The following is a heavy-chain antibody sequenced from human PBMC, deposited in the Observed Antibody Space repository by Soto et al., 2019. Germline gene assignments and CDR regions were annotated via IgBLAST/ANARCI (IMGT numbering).Heavy chain of an antibody. CDR3: ASYDSSGYPFDY. CDR1: GGSISSSSYY. J-gene: IGHJ4*01. CDR2: IYYSGST. V-gene: IGHV4-39*01. Sequence: PSETLSLTCTVSGGSISSSSYYWGWIRQPPGKGLEWIGSIYYSGSTYYNPSLKSRVTISVDTSKNQFSLKLSSVTAADTAVYYCASYDSSGYPFDYWGHVTSFPVSS. D-gene: IGHD3-22*01.